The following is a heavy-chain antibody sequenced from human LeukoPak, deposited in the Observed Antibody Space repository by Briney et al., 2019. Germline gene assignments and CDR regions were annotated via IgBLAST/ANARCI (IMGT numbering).Heavy chain of an antibody. CDR1: GFTFSNYA. Sequence: GGSLRLSCEASGFTFSNYAMSWVRQAPGKGLEWVSSISTSSSYIYYADSVKGRFTISRDNAKNSLYLQMNSLRADDTAVYYCARDLEGVAGTASTFDYWGQGTLVTVSS. J-gene: IGHJ4*02. CDR3: ARDLEGVAGTASTFDY. CDR2: ISTSSSYI. D-gene: IGHD6-19*01. V-gene: IGHV3-21*01.